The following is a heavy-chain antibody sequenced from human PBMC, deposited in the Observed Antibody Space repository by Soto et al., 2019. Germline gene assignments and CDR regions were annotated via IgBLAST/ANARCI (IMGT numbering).Heavy chain of an antibody. D-gene: IGHD6-13*01. CDR1: GFIFSDYG. Sequence: QVQLVESGGGVVQPGRSLRLSCAASGFIFSDYGMHWVRQAPGKGLEWVTLMSYDGSKEYYVDSVKGRFTISRDNSKNTLYLQMNSLSAEDSAVYYCAKDGRTAAFDYWGQGTLVIVSS. CDR2: MSYDGSKE. V-gene: IGHV3-30*18. CDR3: AKDGRTAAFDY. J-gene: IGHJ4*02.